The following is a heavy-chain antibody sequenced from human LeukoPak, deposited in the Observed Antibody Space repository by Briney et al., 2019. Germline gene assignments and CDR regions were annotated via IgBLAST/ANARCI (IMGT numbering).Heavy chain of an antibody. Sequence: GGSLRLSCAASGFTVNSNYMSWVRQAPGKGLEWVSVIYSDGNTYYADSVKGRFTISRDNSKNTLYLQMNSLRAEDTAVYYCARVDSSGYSQSYGLLSTWGQGTLVTVSS. D-gene: IGHD3-22*01. CDR2: IYSDGNT. CDR3: ARVDSSGYSQSYGLLST. J-gene: IGHJ5*02. CDR1: GFTVNSNY. V-gene: IGHV3-53*01.